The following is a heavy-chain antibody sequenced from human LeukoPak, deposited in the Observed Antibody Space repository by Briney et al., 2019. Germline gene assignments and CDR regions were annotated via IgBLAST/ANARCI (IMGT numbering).Heavy chain of an antibody. CDR1: GFTFTTFW. V-gene: IGHV3-74*01. CDR3: AKDPNGDYLGAFDS. CDR2: INHDGSST. D-gene: IGHD4-17*01. J-gene: IGHJ4*02. Sequence: GGSLRLSCATSGFTFTTFWMHWVRQAPGKGLVWVSRINHDGSSTNYADSVKGRFTISRDNSKNTLYLQMNSLRTEDTAIYYCAKDPNGDYLGAFDSWGQGTLVTVSS.